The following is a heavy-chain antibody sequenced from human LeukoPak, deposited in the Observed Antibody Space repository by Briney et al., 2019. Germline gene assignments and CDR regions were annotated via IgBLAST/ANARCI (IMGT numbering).Heavy chain of an antibody. CDR3: AREIHRGYFDD. J-gene: IGHJ4*02. D-gene: IGHD5-18*01. CDR1: GGSFSGYY. Sequence: SETLSLTCAVYGGSFSGYYWSWIRQPPGKGLEWIGEINHSGSTNYNPSLKSRVTISVDTSKNQFSLKLSSVTAADTAVYYCAREIHRGYFDDWGQGTLVTVSS. V-gene: IGHV4-34*01. CDR2: INHSGST.